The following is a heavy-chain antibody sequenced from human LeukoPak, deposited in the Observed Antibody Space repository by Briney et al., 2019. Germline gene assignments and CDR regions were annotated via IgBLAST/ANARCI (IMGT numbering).Heavy chain of an antibody. CDR1: GYSFTSYW. D-gene: IGHD3-22*01. CDR2: IYPGDSDT. V-gene: IGHV5-51*01. Sequence: GESLKISCKGSGYSFTSYWIGWVRQMPGKGLEWMGIIYPGDSDTRYSPSFQGQVTISADKSISTAYLQWSSLKASDTAMYYCARQGSSGYYFTELYYFDYWGQGTLVTVSS. J-gene: IGHJ4*02. CDR3: ARQGSSGYYFTELYYFDY.